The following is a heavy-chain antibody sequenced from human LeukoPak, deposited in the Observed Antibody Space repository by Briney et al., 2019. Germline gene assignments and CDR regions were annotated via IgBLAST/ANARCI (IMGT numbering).Heavy chain of an antibody. J-gene: IGHJ5*02. CDR1: GGTFSSYA. CDR3: ARARITIFGVVISHNWFDP. CDR2: IIPIFGTA. Sequence: SVKVSCKASGGTFSSYAISWVRQAPGQGLEWMGRIIPIFGTANYAQKFQGRVTITADKSTSTAYMELSSLRSEDTAVYYCARARITIFGVVISHNWFDPWGRGTLVTVSS. V-gene: IGHV1-69*06. D-gene: IGHD3-3*01.